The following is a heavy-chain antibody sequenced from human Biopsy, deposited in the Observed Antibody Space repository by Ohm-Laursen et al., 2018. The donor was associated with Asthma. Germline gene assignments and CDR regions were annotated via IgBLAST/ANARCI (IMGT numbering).Heavy chain of an antibody. CDR3: ARARESSSWASAFDI. CDR2: IKEDGSEK. CDR1: GFTFSRYG. D-gene: IGHD6-6*01. V-gene: IGHV3-7*01. J-gene: IGHJ3*02. Sequence: GSLRLSCAASGFTFSRYGMHWVRQAPGKGLEWVANIKEDGSEKYYVDSVKGRFTISRDNAKNSLYLQMNSLRAEETAVYYCARARESSSWASAFDIWGQGTKVTVPS.